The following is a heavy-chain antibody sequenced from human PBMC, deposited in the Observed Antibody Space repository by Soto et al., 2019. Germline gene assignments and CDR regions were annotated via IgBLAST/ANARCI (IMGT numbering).Heavy chain of an antibody. Sequence: SVKVSCKASGGTFSSYAISWVRQAPGQGLEWMGGIIPIFGTANYAQKFPGRVTITADKSTSTAYMELSSLRSEDTAVYYCATIFGVVINEGMDVWGQGTTVTVSS. CDR3: ATIFGVVINEGMDV. V-gene: IGHV1-69*06. CDR1: GGTFSSYA. CDR2: IIPIFGTA. J-gene: IGHJ6*02. D-gene: IGHD3-3*01.